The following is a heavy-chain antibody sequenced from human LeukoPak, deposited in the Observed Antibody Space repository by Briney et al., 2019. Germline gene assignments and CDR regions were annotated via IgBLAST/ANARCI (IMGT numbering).Heavy chain of an antibody. D-gene: IGHD6-19*01. V-gene: IGHV1-18*01. CDR1: GYTFTSYG. Sequence: ASVKVSCKASGYTFTSYGISWVRQAPGQRLEWMGRISVYNGHTNYAQKLQDRVTMTTDTSTNTAYMELRSLRSDDTAVYYCAKSEQWLVLCDWGQGTLVTVSS. CDR3: AKSEQWLVLCD. J-gene: IGHJ4*02. CDR2: ISVYNGHT.